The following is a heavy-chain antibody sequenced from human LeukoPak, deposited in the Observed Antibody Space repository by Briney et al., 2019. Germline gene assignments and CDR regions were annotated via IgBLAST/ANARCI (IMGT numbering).Heavy chain of an antibody. CDR1: GYPFTSYG. D-gene: IGHD2-2*01. J-gene: IGHJ4*02. V-gene: IGHV1-18*01. Sequence: ASVKVSCKASGYPFTSYGISWVRQAPGQGLEWMGWISAYNGNTNYAQKLQGRVTMTTDTSTSTAYMELRSLRSDDTAVYYCASMDQLLCLWVWGQGTLVTVSS. CDR3: ASMDQLLCLWV. CDR2: ISAYNGNT.